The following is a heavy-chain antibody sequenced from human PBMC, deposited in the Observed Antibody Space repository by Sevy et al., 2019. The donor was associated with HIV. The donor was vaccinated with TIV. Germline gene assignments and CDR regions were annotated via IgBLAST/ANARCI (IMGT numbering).Heavy chain of an antibody. V-gene: IGHV4-4*02. CDR3: ALAGTRTSFAY. D-gene: IGHD2-15*01. CDR1: GGSISSSNW. Sequence: SETLSLTCAVSGGSISSSNWWSWVRQSPGKGLEWIGEIHPDGRTNYNPSLKSRVTISVDKSKNQFSLTLKSVTAADTAVYYGALAGTRTSFAYWEQGTLVTVSS. CDR2: IHPDGRT. J-gene: IGHJ4*02.